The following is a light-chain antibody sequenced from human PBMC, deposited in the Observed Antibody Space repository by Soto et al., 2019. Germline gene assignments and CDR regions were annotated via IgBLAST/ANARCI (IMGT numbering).Light chain of an antibody. CDR3: QQYSNWPLT. Sequence: EIVMTQSPAALSVSPGERATLSCRARQSGSSNLAWYQQKPGQAPRLLIYGASTRATGIPARFSGSGSGTEFTLTVSSLQSEDSAVYYCQQYSNWPLTFVGGTKVEIK. V-gene: IGKV3-15*01. J-gene: IGKJ4*01. CDR2: GAS. CDR1: QSGSSN.